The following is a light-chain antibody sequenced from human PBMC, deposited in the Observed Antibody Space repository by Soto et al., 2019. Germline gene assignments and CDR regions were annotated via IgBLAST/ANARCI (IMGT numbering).Light chain of an antibody. CDR2: GAS. J-gene: IGKJ1*01. V-gene: IGKV3-15*01. Sequence: EIVMPQSPATLSVSPGERATLSCRASQSLGSNLAWYQAKPGQAPRLLIYGASSRATGVPARVSGSGSGTEFTLILSSLQSADVAVYYCQQYNNWPWTFGRGTKVEIK. CDR3: QQYNNWPWT. CDR1: QSLGSN.